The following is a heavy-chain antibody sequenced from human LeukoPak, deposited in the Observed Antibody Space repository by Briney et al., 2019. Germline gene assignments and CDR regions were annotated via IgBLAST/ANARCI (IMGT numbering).Heavy chain of an antibody. CDR1: GFTFSSYG. CDR2: ISYDGSNK. V-gene: IGHV3-30*18. D-gene: IGHD3-22*01. Sequence: GGSLRLSCAASGFTFSSYGMHWVRQAPGKGLEWVAVISYDGSNKYYADSVKGRFTISRDNSKNTLYLQMNSLRAEDTAVYYCAKDVCYCDSSGYSPSYGMDVWGQGTTVTVSS. J-gene: IGHJ6*02. CDR3: AKDVCYCDSSGYSPSYGMDV.